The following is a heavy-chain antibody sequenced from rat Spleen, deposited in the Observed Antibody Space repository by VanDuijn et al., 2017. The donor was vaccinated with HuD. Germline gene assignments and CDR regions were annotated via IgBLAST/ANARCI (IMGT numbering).Heavy chain of an antibody. V-gene: IGHV2-13*01. Sequence: QVQLKESGPGLGQPSQTLSLTCTVAGFSLSSYGVIWVRQPPGKGLEWMGVMWSAGNTGYNSALKSRLRISRDTSKRQIPLKMNSLQTEDTAIYYCARDRLQWFDYWGQGVMVTVSS. D-gene: IGHD1-1*01. CDR3: ARDRLQWFDY. CDR1: GFSLSSYG. CDR2: MWSAGNT. J-gene: IGHJ2*01.